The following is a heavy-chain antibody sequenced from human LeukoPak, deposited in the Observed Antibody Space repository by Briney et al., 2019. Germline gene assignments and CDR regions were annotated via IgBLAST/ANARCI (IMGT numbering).Heavy chain of an antibody. V-gene: IGHV3-30*04. CDR2: ISYDGSNK. CDR1: GFTFSSYA. CDR3: AKDRLGYSSGWSNWFDP. Sequence: GGSLRLSCAASGFTFSSYAMHWVRQAPGKGLEWVAVISYDGSNKYYADSVKGRFTIPRDNSKNTLYLQMNSLRAEDTAVYYCAKDRLGYSSGWSNWFDPWGQGTLVTVSS. D-gene: IGHD6-19*01. J-gene: IGHJ5*02.